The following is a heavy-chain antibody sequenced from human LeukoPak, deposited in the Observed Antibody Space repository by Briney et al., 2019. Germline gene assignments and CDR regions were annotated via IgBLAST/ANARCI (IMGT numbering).Heavy chain of an antibody. Sequence: SETLSLTCTVSGGSISNYYWSWIRQPPGKGLEWIGYISYSGSTNYNPSLKSRVTISVDTSKNQFSLKLRSVTTADTAVYYCARALLRPWFDPWGQGTLVTVSS. CDR3: ARALLRPWFDP. J-gene: IGHJ5*02. CDR1: GGSISNYY. V-gene: IGHV4-59*01. CDR2: ISYSGST. D-gene: IGHD3-16*01.